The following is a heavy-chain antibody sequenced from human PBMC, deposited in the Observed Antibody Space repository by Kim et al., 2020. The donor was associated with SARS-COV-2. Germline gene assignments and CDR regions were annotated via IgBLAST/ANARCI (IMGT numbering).Heavy chain of an antibody. V-gene: IGHV3-23*01. J-gene: IGHJ4*02. D-gene: IGHD2-15*01. CDR2: TT. Sequence: TTFYADFVKGRFTVSRDNAKNTVYLQMNSLRAEDTAVYYCATNIKSATDYWGQGTLVTVSS. CDR3: ATNIKSATDY.